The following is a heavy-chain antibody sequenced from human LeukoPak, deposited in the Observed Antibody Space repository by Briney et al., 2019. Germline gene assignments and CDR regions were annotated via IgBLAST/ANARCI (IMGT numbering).Heavy chain of an antibody. Sequence: NPSETLSLTCTVSGGSISSSSYYWGWIRQPPGKGLEWIGSIYYSGSTYYNPSLKSRVTISVDTSKNQFSLKLSSVTAADTAVYYCARHYGDYGYYYYYMDVWGKGTTVTVSS. J-gene: IGHJ6*03. V-gene: IGHV4-39*01. CDR2: IYYSGST. CDR1: GGSISSSSYY. D-gene: IGHD4-17*01. CDR3: ARHYGDYGYYYYYMDV.